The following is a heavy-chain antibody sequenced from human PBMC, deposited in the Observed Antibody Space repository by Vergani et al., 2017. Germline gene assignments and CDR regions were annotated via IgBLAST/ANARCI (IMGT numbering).Heavy chain of an antibody. Sequence: QVQLQKSGPGLVKPSQTLSLTCTVSGGSISSGDYYWNWIRQPPGRGLEWIGYIYYSGSTYYNPSLKSRCTISVDTSKNQFSLKLRSVTAADTAVYYCARKRVVREDFDYWGQGTLVTVSS. CDR2: IYYSGST. CDR3: ARKRVVREDFDY. D-gene: IGHD3-10*01. V-gene: IGHV4-30-4*08. J-gene: IGHJ4*02. CDR1: GGSISSGDYY.